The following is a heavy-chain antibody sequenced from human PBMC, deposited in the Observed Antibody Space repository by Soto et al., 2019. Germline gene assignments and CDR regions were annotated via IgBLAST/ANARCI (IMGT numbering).Heavy chain of an antibody. CDR3: AAVDYYGSGSYPGGWFDP. CDR2: IYYSGST. V-gene: IGHV4-39*01. CDR1: GGSISSSSYY. J-gene: IGHJ5*02. D-gene: IGHD3-10*01. Sequence: SETLSLTCTVSGGSISSSSYYWGWIRQPPGKGLEWIGSIYYSGSTYYNPSLKSRVTISVDTSKNQFSLKLSSVTAADTAVYYCAAVDYYGSGSYPGGWFDPWGQGTLVTVSS.